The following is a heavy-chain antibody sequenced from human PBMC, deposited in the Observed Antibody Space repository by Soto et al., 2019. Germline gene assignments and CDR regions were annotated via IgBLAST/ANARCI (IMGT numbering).Heavy chain of an antibody. CDR1: GGSISSGDYY. D-gene: IGHD3-22*01. V-gene: IGHV4-30-4*01. Sequence: QLQLQESGPGLVKPSQTLSLTCTVSGGSISSGDYYWSWIRQPPGKGLEWIGYIYYSGSTYYNPSLKSRVTISVDTSKNQFSLKLSSVTAADTAVYYCASLSYYYDSSGYYWANAFDIWGQGTMVTVSS. CDR2: IYYSGST. J-gene: IGHJ3*02. CDR3: ASLSYYYDSSGYYWANAFDI.